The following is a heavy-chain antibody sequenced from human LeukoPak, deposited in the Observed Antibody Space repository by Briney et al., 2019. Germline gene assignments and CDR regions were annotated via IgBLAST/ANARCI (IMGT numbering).Heavy chain of an antibody. D-gene: IGHD5-12*01. CDR2: ISGDGVNT. J-gene: IGHJ4*02. V-gene: IGHV3-43*02. CDR3: AKERFRDSGYDSSFGY. CDR1: GFSFDDYG. Sequence: GGSLRLSCAASGFSFDDYGMHWVRQAPGKGLEWVSLISGDGVNTFYADSVKGRFTISRDNSKNSLYMQVNSLRTEDTALYYCAKERFRDSGYDSSFGYWGQGTLVTVSS.